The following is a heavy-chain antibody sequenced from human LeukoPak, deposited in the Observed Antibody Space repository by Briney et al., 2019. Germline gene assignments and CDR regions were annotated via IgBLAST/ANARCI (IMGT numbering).Heavy chain of an antibody. D-gene: IGHD6-13*01. V-gene: IGHV3-74*01. CDR1: GFTFSNYW. CDR3: ARVGRPYSSSWYMGKYFDY. Sequence: GGSLRLSCVASGFTFSNYWMHWVRQPPGKGLVWVSRIYVDGRTTNYADSVKGRFTISRDNAKNSLYLQMNSLRAEDTAVYYCARVGRPYSSSWYMGKYFDYWGQGTLVTVSS. J-gene: IGHJ4*02. CDR2: IYVDGRTT.